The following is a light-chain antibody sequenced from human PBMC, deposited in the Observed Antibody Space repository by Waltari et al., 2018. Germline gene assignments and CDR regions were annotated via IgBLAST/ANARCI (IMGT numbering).Light chain of an antibody. CDR1: QDISNY. V-gene: IGKV1-17*03. CDR2: GAS. CDR3: LQHDSFPWT. Sequence: DIQVTQSPSAMSASVGARVTITCRASQDISNYLAWFQQRPGKAPKRLIYGASRLQDGVPSRFSGSGSGTEFTLTISSLQPEDFATYYCLQHDSFPWTFGQGTKVEF. J-gene: IGKJ1*01.